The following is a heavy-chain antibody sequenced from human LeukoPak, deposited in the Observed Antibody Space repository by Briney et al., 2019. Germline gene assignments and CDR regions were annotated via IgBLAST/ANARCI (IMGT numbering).Heavy chain of an antibody. V-gene: IGHV4-59*01. CDR1: GGSLSSYY. Sequence: SETLSLPCTVSGGSLSSYYGSWIRQPPGKGLEWIGYIYYSGSNNYNPSLKSRVHISVDTPKNQFSLELSSVPRPDTGVYYCARGSGWARAFDYWGQGTLVTVSS. CDR3: ARGSGWARAFDY. J-gene: IGHJ4*02. D-gene: IGHD6-19*01. CDR2: IYYSGSN.